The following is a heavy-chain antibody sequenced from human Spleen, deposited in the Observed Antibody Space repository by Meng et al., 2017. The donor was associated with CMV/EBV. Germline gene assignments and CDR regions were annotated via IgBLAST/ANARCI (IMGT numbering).Heavy chain of an antibody. D-gene: IGHD2-21*02. CDR3: ASLAYCGGDCPNWYFDL. J-gene: IGHJ2*01. V-gene: IGHV4-4*02. Sequence: SIRSSNWWSWLRPPPGKGLDWIGEIYHSGSTNYNPSLKSRVTISVDKSKNQFSLKLSSVTAADTAVYYCASLAYCGGDCPNWYFDLWGRGTLVTVSS. CDR2: IYHSGST. CDR1: SIRSSNW.